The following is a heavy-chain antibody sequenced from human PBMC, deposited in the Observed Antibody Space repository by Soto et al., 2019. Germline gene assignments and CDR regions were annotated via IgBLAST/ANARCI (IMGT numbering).Heavy chain of an antibody. V-gene: IGHV3-9*01. CDR3: AKGPKPNPRSPWLAGAFDI. J-gene: IGHJ3*02. Sequence: GGSLRLSCAASGFTFDDYAMHWVRQAPGKGLEWVSGISWNSGSIGYADSVKGRFTISRDNAKNSLYLQMNSLRAEDTALYYCAKGPKPNPRSPWLAGAFDIWGQGTMVTVSS. CDR2: ISWNSGSI. CDR1: GFTFDDYA. D-gene: IGHD6-19*01.